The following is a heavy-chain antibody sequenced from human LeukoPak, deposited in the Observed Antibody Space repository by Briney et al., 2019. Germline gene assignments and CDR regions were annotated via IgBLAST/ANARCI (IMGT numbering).Heavy chain of an antibody. V-gene: IGHV4-61*02. Sequence: SETLSLTCIVSGASISSGSYYWSWIRQPAGKGLEWIGRIYTSGSTNYNPSLKRRVTISLDTSKNQFSLKLSSVTAADTAVYYCARGPGYNPDYWGQGTLVTVSS. CDR1: GASISSGSYY. CDR3: ARGPGYNPDY. D-gene: IGHD5-24*01. J-gene: IGHJ4*02. CDR2: IYTSGST.